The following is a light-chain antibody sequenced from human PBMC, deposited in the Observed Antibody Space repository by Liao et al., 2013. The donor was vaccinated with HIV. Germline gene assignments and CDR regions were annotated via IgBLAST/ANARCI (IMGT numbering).Light chain of an antibody. CDR1: KLGHKY. CDR2: HDT. V-gene: IGLV3-1*01. J-gene: IGLJ2*01. CDR3: QAWDSSTVI. Sequence: SYELTQPPSVSVSPGQTASITCSGDKLGHKYTCWYQQKPGQSPVLVIYHDTKRPSGIPERFSGSNSGNTATLTISGAQAMDEADYYCQAWDSSTVIFGGGTKLTVL.